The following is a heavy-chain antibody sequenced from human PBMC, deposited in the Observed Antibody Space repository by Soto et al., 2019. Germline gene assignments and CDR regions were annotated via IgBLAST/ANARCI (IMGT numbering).Heavy chain of an antibody. CDR2: IIPIFGTA. CDR1: GGTFSSYA. CDR3: ARVGGYCSGGSCYSGWFDS. J-gene: IGHJ5*01. Sequence: QVQLVQSGAEVKKPGSSVKVSCKASGGTFSSYAISWVRQAPGQGLEWMGGIIPIFGTANYAKKFQGRVTITEHDSTSTVYMEMSRLRSEDTAVYYCARVGGYCSGGSCYSGWFDSWGKGTLVTVSS. D-gene: IGHD2-15*01. V-gene: IGHV1-69*01.